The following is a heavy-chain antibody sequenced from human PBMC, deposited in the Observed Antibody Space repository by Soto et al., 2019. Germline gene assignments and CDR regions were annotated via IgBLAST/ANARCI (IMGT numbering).Heavy chain of an antibody. CDR3: ARGAFPGYYYGMDV. J-gene: IGHJ6*02. Sequence: QVQLQESGPGLVKPSQTLSLTCTVSGGSISSGGYYWSWIRQHPGKGLEWIGYIYYSGSTYYTPSHKSRVTISVNTSKNQFSLKPSSVTAADTAVYYCARGAFPGYYYGMDVWGQGTTVTVSS. CDR1: GGSISSGGYY. CDR2: IYYSGST. V-gene: IGHV4-31*03.